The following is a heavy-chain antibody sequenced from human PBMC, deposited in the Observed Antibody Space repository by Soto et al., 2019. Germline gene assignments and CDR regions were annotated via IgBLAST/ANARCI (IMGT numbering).Heavy chain of an antibody. J-gene: IGHJ4*02. Sequence: SETLSLTCTVSGGSISRYYWTWILLPPGKGLEWMGYIYYSGTTTNYNPSLKSRVTLSVDTSKNQFSLKLSSVTAADTAVYYCSRLGGSYAVPHFDYRGQGTLVTVSS. CDR3: SRLGGSYAVPHFDY. V-gene: IGHV4-59*08. CDR1: GGSISRYY. D-gene: IGHD1-26*01. CDR2: IYYSGTTT.